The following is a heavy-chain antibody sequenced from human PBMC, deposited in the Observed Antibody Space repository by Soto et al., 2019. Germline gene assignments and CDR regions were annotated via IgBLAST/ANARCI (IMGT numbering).Heavy chain of an antibody. CDR3: AKDTPPSFDP. CDR1: GFPFADYT. V-gene: IGHV3-43*01. Sequence: PGGSLRLSCAASGFPFADYTMHWVRQAPGKGLEWVSLISWDGGSTYYADSVKGRFTISRDNSKNSLYLQMNSLRTEDTALYYCAKDTPPSFDPWGQGTLVTVSS. CDR2: ISWDGGST. J-gene: IGHJ5*02.